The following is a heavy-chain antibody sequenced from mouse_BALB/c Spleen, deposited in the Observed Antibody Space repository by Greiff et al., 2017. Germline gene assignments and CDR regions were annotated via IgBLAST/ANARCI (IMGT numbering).Heavy chain of an antibody. J-gene: IGHJ1*01. CDR3: ARRGDGYSRYFDV. V-gene: IGHV5-9*03. D-gene: IGHD2-3*01. CDR1: GFTFSSYT. Sequence: EVKLMESGGGLVKPGGSLKLSCAASGFTFSSYTMSWVRQTPEKRLEWVATISSGGGNTYYPDSVKGRFTISRDNAKNNLYLQMSSLRSEDTALYYCARRGDGYSRYFDVWGAGTTVTVSS. CDR2: ISSGGGNT.